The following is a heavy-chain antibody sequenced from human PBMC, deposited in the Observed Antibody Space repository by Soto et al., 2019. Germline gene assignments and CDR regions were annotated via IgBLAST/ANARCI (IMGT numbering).Heavy chain of an antibody. D-gene: IGHD3-22*01. CDR1: GFTFSSYG. J-gene: IGHJ4*02. V-gene: IGHV3-33*01. Sequence: QVQLVESGGGVVQPGRSLRLSCAASGFTFSSYGMHWVRQAPGKGLEWVAVIWYDGSNKYYADSVKGRFTISRDNSKNTLYLQMNSLRAEDTAVYYCARDSYRLPSYYYDSSGSDYWGQGTLVTVSS. CDR3: ARDSYRLPSYYYDSSGSDY. CDR2: IWYDGSNK.